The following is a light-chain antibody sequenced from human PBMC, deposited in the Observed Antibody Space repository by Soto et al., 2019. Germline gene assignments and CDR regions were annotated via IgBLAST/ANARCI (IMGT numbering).Light chain of an antibody. V-gene: IGKV3-20*01. CDR3: QQYENSPPYT. CDR2: SAS. CDR1: ESVRSSQ. J-gene: IGKJ2*01. Sequence: EIVLTQSPGTLSLSPGERASLSCRASESVRSSQFAWYQHKPGQAPRLLIYSASSRATGIPDRFSGSGSGTDFTLTISRLEPEDFAVYYCQQYENSPPYTFGQSTKLEIK.